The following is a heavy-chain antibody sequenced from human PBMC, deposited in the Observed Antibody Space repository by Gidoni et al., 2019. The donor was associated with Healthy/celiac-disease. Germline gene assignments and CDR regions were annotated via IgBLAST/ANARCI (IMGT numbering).Heavy chain of an antibody. D-gene: IGHD2-15*01. CDR3: ARDRYCSGGSCSFYWYFDL. CDR1: GGSISSYY. CDR2: IYYSGST. V-gene: IGHV4-59*01. Sequence: QVQLQESGPGLVKPSETLSLTCTVSGGSISSYYWSWIRQPPGKGLEWIGYIYYSGSTNYNPSLKSRVTISVDTSKNQFSLKLSSVTAADTAVYYCARDRYCSGGSCSFYWYFDLWGRGTLVTVSS. J-gene: IGHJ2*01.